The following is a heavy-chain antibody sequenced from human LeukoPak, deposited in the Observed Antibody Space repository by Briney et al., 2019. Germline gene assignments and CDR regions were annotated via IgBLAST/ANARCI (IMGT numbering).Heavy chain of an antibody. Sequence: SETLSLTCTVSGGSISSYYWSWIRQPAGKGLEWIGRIYTSGSTNYNPSLKSRVTMSVDTSKNQFSLKLSSVTAADTAVYYCAREKRCCSGGSCSKPHDYWGQGTLVTVSS. CDR3: AREKRCCSGGSCSKPHDY. J-gene: IGHJ4*02. V-gene: IGHV4-4*07. D-gene: IGHD2-15*01. CDR2: IYTSGST. CDR1: GGSISSYY.